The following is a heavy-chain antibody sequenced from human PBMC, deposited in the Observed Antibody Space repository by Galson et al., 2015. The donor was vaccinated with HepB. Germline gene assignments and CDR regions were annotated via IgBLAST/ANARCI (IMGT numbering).Heavy chain of an antibody. D-gene: IGHD3-3*01. J-gene: IGHJ4*02. CDR1: GGSISSGGYY. CDR2: IYYSGST. V-gene: IGHV4-31*03. Sequence: TLSLTCTVSGGSISSGGYYWSWIRQHPGKGLEWIGYIYYSGSTYYNPSLKSRVTISVDTSKNQFSLKLSSVTAADTAVYYCARDRPLNYDFWSGYYGGRFDYWGQGTLVTVSS. CDR3: ARDRPLNYDFWSGYYGGRFDY.